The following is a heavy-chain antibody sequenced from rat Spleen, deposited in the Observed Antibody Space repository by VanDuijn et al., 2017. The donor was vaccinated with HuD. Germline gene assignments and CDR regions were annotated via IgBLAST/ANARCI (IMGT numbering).Heavy chain of an antibody. V-gene: IGHV5-29*01. Sequence: EVQLVESDGGLVQPGRSLKLSCAASGFTFTDYYMAWVRQAPTKGLEWVATISYDGSSTYYRDSVKGRFTISRDNAQNTLYLQMNSLRSEDTATYYCTRENWVFDYWGQGVMVTVSS. J-gene: IGHJ2*01. D-gene: IGHD5-1*01. CDR3: TRENWVFDY. CDR1: GFTFTDYY. CDR2: ISYDGSST.